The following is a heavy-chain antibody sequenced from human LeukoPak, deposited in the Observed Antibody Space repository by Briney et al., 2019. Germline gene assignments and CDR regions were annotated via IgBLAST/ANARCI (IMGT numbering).Heavy chain of an antibody. D-gene: IGHD3-3*01. J-gene: IGHJ4*02. Sequence: ASEKVSCKASGYTFTDYYVHWVRQAPGQGLEWMGWINSNSGGTKYTQNFQGRVTMTRDTSISTAYMELSRLRSDDTAVYYCARERRDFFDYWGQGTLVTVSS. CDR1: GYTFTDYY. V-gene: IGHV1-2*02. CDR3: ARERRDFFDY. CDR2: INSNSGGT.